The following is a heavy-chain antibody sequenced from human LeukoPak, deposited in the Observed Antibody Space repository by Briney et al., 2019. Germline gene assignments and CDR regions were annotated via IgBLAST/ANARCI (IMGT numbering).Heavy chain of an antibody. CDR1: GFTFSSYA. Sequence: PGGSLRLSCAASGFTFSSYAMHWVRQAPGKGLEWVAVISYDGSNKYYADSVKGRFTISRDNSKNTLYLQMNSLRAEDTAVYYCANDGNYFDYWGQGTLVTVSS. CDR3: ANDGNYFDY. J-gene: IGHJ4*02. V-gene: IGHV3-30-3*02. CDR2: ISYDGSNK.